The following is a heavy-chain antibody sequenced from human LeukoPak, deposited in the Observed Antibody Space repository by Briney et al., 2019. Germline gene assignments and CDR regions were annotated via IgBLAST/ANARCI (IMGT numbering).Heavy chain of an antibody. D-gene: IGHD6-19*01. CDR2: ISWNSGTI. CDR3: VKGSAGAVAGNFDY. CDR1: GFIFHDYA. Sequence: GRSLRLSCAASGFIFHDYAMHWVRQAPGKGLEWVSGISWNSGTIDYVDSVKGRFTISRDNAKNSLYLQMNSLRAEDMALYYCVKGSAGAVAGNFDYWGQGTLVTVSP. V-gene: IGHV3-9*03. J-gene: IGHJ4*02.